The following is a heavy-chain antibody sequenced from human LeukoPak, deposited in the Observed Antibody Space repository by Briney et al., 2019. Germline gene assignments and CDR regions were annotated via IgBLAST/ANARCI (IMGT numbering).Heavy chain of an antibody. CDR1: GFTFSSYS. Sequence: GGSLRLSCAASGFTFSSYSMDWVRQAPGKGLEWVSSISSSSSYIYYADSVKGRFTISRDNAKNSLYPQMNSLRAEDTAVYYCARECSSTSCYDAADVWGKGTTVTVSS. J-gene: IGHJ6*04. D-gene: IGHD2-2*01. CDR2: ISSSSSYI. V-gene: IGHV3-21*01. CDR3: ARECSSTSCYDAADV.